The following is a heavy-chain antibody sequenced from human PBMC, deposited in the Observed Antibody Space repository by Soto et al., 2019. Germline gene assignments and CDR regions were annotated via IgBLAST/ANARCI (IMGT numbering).Heavy chain of an antibody. D-gene: IGHD2-15*01. CDR2: IYYSGST. Sequence: PSETLSLTCTVSGGSISSYHWGWMRQPPGTGLEWIGYIYYSGSTNYNPPLKSRVTISVDTSKNQFSLKLSSVTAADTVVYYCARELCSGGSCYSDYWGQGTLVTAPQ. V-gene: IGHV4-59*01. CDR1: GGSISSYH. J-gene: IGHJ4*02. CDR3: ARELCSGGSCYSDY.